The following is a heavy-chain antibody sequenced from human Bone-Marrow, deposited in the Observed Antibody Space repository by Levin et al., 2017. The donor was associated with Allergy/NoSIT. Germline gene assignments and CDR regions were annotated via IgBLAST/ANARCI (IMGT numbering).Heavy chain of an antibody. J-gene: IGHJ4*02. CDR3: ARPVGGAGSYYIAY. V-gene: IGHV4-39*01. CDR1: GDSISSSSYF. Sequence: SQTLSLTCTVSGDSISSSSYFWGWIRQPPGKGLEWIGGVYFSGSTFYNPSLKSRVSMSVETSKNQFSLRLTSVTAADTAAYYCARPVGGAGSYYIAYWGQGIQVTVSS. CDR2: VYFSGST. D-gene: IGHD3-10*01.